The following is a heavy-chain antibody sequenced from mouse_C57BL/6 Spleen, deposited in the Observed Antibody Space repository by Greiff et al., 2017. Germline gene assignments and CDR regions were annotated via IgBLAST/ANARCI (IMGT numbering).Heavy chain of an antibody. V-gene: IGHV1-50*01. D-gene: IGHD2-4*01. CDR1: GYTFTSYW. Sequence: VQLQQPGAELVKPGASVKLSCKASGYTFTSYWMQWVEQRPGQGLEWIGEIDPSDSYTNYNQKFKGKATLTVDTSSSTAYMQLSSLTSEDSAVYYCARRIYYDYWFAYWGQGTLVTVSA. J-gene: IGHJ3*01. CDR2: IDPSDSYT. CDR3: ARRIYYDYWFAY.